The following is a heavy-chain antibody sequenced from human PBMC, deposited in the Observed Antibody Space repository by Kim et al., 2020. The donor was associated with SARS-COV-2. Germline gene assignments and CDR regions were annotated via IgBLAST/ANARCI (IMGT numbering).Heavy chain of an antibody. CDR3: ARGGGYCSGGSCYSGLGLDY. CDR1: GGSISSYY. V-gene: IGHV4-59*01. D-gene: IGHD2-15*01. Sequence: SETLSLTCTVSGGSISSYYWSWIRQPPGKGLEWIGYIYYSGSTNYNPSLKSRVTISVDTSKNQFSLKLSSVTAADTAVYYCARGGGYCSGGSCYSGLGLDYWGQGTLVTVSS. J-gene: IGHJ4*02. CDR2: IYYSGST.